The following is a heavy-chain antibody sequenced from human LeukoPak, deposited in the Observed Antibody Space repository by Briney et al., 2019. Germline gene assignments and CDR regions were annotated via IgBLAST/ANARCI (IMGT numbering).Heavy chain of an antibody. V-gene: IGHV1-69*13. Sequence: ASVKVSCKASGGTFSSYAISWVRQAPRQGLEWMGGIIPIFGTANYAQKFQGRVTITADESTGTAYMELSSLRSEDTAVYYCARDRSRDGYNFPFDYWGQGTLVTVSS. J-gene: IGHJ4*02. CDR1: GGTFSSYA. D-gene: IGHD5-24*01. CDR3: ARDRSRDGYNFPFDY. CDR2: IIPIFGTA.